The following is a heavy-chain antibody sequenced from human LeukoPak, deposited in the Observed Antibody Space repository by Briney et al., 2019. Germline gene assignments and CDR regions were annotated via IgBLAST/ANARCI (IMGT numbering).Heavy chain of an antibody. Sequence: GGSLRLSCAASGFTFSSSSMSWVRQAPGTGLEWVSSISRDGYYIYYTGSMKGRFTISRDNAKNSLFLQMNSLRAEDTAVYYCATIAVPGTWYFDLWGRGTLVTVSS. CDR3: ATIAVPGTWYFDL. V-gene: IGHV3-21*01. CDR2: ISRDGYYI. CDR1: GFTFSSSS. D-gene: IGHD6-13*01. J-gene: IGHJ2*01.